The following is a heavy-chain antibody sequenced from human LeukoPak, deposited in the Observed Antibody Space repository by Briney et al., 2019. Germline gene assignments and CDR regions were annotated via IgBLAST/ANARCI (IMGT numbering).Heavy chain of an antibody. D-gene: IGHD2-2*01. CDR2: IYDSGST. Sequence: SETLSLTCAVSGGSISSSNWWSWVRQPPGKGLEWIGSIYDSGSTYYNPSLKSRVTISVDTSKNQFSLKLSSVTAADTAVYYCARHSLVGADWFDPWGQGTLVTVSS. CDR3: ARHSLVGADWFDP. V-gene: IGHV4-39*01. J-gene: IGHJ5*02. CDR1: GGSISSSNW.